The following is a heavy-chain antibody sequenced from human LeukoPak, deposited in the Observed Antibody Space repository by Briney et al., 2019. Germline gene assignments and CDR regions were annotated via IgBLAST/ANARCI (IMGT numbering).Heavy chain of an antibody. CDR1: GFTFDDYA. Sequence: GGSLRLSCAASGFTFDDYAMHWVRQAPGKGLEWVSGISWNSGSIGYADSVKGRFTISRDNAKNSLYLQMNSLGAEDTALYYCAKARGSSGDDAFDIRGQGTMVTVSS. V-gene: IGHV3-9*01. J-gene: IGHJ3*02. CDR3: AKARGSSGDDAFDI. D-gene: IGHD6-19*01. CDR2: ISWNSGSI.